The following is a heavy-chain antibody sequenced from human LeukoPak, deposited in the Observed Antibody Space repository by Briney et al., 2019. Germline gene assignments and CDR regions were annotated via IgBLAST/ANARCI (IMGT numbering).Heavy chain of an antibody. CDR1: GFTFEKYV. V-gene: IGHV3-23*01. D-gene: IGHD1-26*01. J-gene: IGHJ4*02. CDR3: ARDDIIVGATTLDY. Sequence: GGSLRLSCVASGFTFEKYVMNWVRQAPGKGLEWLATIYGSGVSISYADSVKGRFTISRDNSKNTLYLEMDSVRLGDTAVYYCARDDIIVGATTLDYWGQGTLVTVSS. CDR2: IYGSGVSI.